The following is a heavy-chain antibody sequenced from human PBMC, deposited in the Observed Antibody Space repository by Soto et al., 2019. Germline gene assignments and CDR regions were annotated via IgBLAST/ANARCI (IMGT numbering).Heavy chain of an antibody. CDR1: GFTFSSFT. J-gene: IGHJ4*02. Sequence: QVQLVESGGGVVQPGRSLRLSCAASGFTFSSFTMHWVRQAPGEGLDWVAVISGDERDKRYAGSVQGRFTISRDNSKSTLYLQMNNLRTEDTAIYYCASDLSGVGIESQWGQGTLVTVSS. V-gene: IGHV3-30*04. CDR3: ASDLSGVGIESQ. CDR2: ISGDERDK. D-gene: IGHD3-10*01.